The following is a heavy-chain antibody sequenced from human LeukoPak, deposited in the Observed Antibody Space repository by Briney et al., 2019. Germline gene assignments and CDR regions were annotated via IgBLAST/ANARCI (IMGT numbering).Heavy chain of an antibody. CDR2: ISGRDSST. CDR1: GFTFSSYA. CDR3: ARVGPPSVVTMTFDF. Sequence: GGSLRLSCAASGFTFSSYAMGWVRQAPGKGLEWVSAISGRDSSTYYADSVKGRFTISRDDSKNTLYLQMNSLRAEDTALYYCARVGPPSVVTMTFDFWGQGTLVTVPS. V-gene: IGHV3-23*01. J-gene: IGHJ4*02. D-gene: IGHD2-2*01.